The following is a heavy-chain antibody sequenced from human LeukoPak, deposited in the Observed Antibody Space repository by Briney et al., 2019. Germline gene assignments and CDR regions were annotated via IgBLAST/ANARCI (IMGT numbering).Heavy chain of an antibody. D-gene: IGHD2-21*01. J-gene: IGHJ4*02. CDR1: GGSISSGDYY. CDR2: IYYSGST. CDR3: ASDCGPSDYNPYYFDY. Sequence: SQTLSLTCTVSGGSISSGDYYWSWIRQPPGKGLEWIGYIYYSGSTYYNPSLKSRVTISVDTSKNQFSLKLSSVTAADTAVYYCASDCGPSDYNPYYFDYWGQGTLVTVSS. V-gene: IGHV4-30-4*08.